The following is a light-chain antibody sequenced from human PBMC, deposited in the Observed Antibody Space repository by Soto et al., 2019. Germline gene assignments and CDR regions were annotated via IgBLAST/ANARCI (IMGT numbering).Light chain of an antibody. V-gene: IGLV1-44*01. CDR2: SNN. J-gene: IGLJ3*02. Sequence: QSVLTQPPSASGTPGQRVTTSCSGSTSNIGSNTVSWYQQLPGTAPKLLIYSNNQRPSGVPERFSGSKSGTSASLAISGLQSEDEAVYYCAAWDDSLNGVVFGGGTQLTVL. CDR3: AAWDDSLNGVV. CDR1: TSNIGSNT.